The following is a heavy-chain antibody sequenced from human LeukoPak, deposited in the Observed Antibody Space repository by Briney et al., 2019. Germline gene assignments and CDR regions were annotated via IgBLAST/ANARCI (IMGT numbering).Heavy chain of an antibody. CDR1: GFTFSSYW. V-gene: IGHV3-74*01. D-gene: IGHD1-26*01. J-gene: IGHJ3*02. CDR3: ARRGAATDAFDI. CDR2: IKSDGSST. Sequence: GGSLRLSCAASGFTFSSYWMHWVRQAPGKGLVWVSRIKSDGSSTSYADSVRGRFTISRDNAKNTLYLQMNSLRAEDTAVYYCARRGAATDAFDIWGQGTMVTVSS.